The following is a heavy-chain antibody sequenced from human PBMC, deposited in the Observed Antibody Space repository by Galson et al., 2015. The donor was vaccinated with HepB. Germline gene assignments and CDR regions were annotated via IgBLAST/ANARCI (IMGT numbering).Heavy chain of an antibody. J-gene: IGHJ6*02. V-gene: IGHV3-48*02. Sequence: LRLSCAASGFIFSSYSMNWVRQAPGKGLEWVSYIDSSSSIIYYADSVKGRFTISRDNAKNSLYLQMNSLRDEDTAVYYCARGGYRSGTNCFGDYYHYYGMDVWGQGTTVTVSS. D-gene: IGHD2-15*01. CDR3: ARGGYRSGTNCFGDYYHYYGMDV. CDR1: GFIFSSYS. CDR2: IDSSSSII.